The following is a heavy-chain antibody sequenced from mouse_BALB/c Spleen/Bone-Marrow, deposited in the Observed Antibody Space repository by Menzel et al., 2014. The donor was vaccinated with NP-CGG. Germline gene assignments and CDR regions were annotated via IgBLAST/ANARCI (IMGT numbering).Heavy chain of an antibody. V-gene: IGHV14-3*02. CDR1: GFNIKDTY. D-gene: IGHD2-2*01. CDR2: IDPANGNT. CDR3: ARNYGYGKSFAY. J-gene: IGHJ3*01. Sequence: EVKLQESGAELVKPGASVKLSCTASGFNIKDTYMHWVKQRPEQGLEWIGRIDPANGNTKYDPKFQGKATITADTSSNTACLQLSGLASEDTAVYYCARNYGYGKSFAYWGQGTLVTVSA.